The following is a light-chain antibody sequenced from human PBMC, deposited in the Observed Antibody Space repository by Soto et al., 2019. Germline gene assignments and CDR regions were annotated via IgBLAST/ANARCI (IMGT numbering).Light chain of an antibody. CDR2: DAS. Sequence: EIVLTQSPATLSLSPGERATLSCRASQSVSRYLAWYQQKPGQAPRLLIYDASNRATGIPARFSGSGSGTDFTPTISGLEPEDFAVNYCQQRSDCPSTCGGGTRLQIK. J-gene: IGKJ4*01. CDR1: QSVSRY. V-gene: IGKV3-11*01. CDR3: QQRSDCPST.